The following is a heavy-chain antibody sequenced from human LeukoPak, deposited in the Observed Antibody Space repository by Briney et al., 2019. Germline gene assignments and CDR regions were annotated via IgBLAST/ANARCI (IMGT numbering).Heavy chain of an antibody. V-gene: IGHV3-7*01. J-gene: IGHJ3*02. CDR3: ARGEDIVVVVAATAAFDI. CDR1: GFTFSSYW. CDR2: IKQDGSEK. Sequence: GGSLRLSCAASGFTFSSYWMSWVRQDPGKGLEGVANIKQDGSEKYYVNSVKGRFTISRDNAKNSLYLQMNSLRAEDTAVYYCARGEDIVVVVAATAAFDIWGQGTMVTVSS. D-gene: IGHD2-15*01.